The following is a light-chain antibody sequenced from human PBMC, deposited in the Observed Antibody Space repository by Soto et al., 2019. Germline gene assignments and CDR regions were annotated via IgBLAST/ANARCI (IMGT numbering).Light chain of an antibody. V-gene: IGLV2-14*01. CDR2: EVS. CDR3: TSYRTTTTLLYV. Sequence: QSALTQPASVSGSPGQSITISCTGTSSDLGGYNFVSWYQHHPGRAPKLMIYEVSNRPSGVSNRFSGSKSGDTASLTISGLQAEDEAEYYCTSYRTTTTLLYVFGTGTKVTVL. CDR1: SSDLGGYNF. J-gene: IGLJ1*01.